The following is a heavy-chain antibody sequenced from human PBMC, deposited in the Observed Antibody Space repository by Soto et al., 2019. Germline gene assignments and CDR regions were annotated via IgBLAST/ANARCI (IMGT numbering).Heavy chain of an antibody. J-gene: IGHJ5*01. Sequence: QVQLVQSGAEVKKPGASVKVSCKASGYTFTSYDINWVRQATGQGLEYLGWMNPNSGNTGYVQKFQSRVTMTSNTSISTAYRQLSSLRSEDTAVYYRARGVKSGDYSRGFDCWGQGTLVSVSS. D-gene: IGHD4-17*01. CDR3: ARGVKSGDYSRGFDC. CDR2: MNPNSGNT. V-gene: IGHV1-8*01. CDR1: GYTFTSYD.